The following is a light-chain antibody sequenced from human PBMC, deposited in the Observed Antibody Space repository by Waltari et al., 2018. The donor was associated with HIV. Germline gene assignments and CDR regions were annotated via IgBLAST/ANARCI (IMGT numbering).Light chain of an antibody. J-gene: IGKJ5*01. CDR1: QGIRNF. V-gene: IGKV1-27*01. CDR3: QKYKRALRT. Sequence: DIQMTQSPSPLSASVAHRVTITCRASQGIRNFLALYQQKPGKVPRLLIYAASTLHSGVPSRFSGSGSGTDFTLTISSLQPEDVATYYCQKYKRALRTFGQGTRLEIK. CDR2: AAS.